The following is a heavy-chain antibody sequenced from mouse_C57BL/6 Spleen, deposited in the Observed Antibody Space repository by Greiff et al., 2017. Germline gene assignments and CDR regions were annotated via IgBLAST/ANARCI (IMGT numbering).Heavy chain of an antibody. CDR1: GFTFSDYY. V-gene: IGHV5-12*01. Sequence: EVKLVESGGGLVQPGGSLKLSCAASGFTFSDYYMYWVRQTPEKRLEWVAYISNGGGSTYYPDTVKGRFTISRDNAKNTLYLQMSRLKSEDTAMYYCARQPIYYDYGRYFDVWGTGTTVTVSS. D-gene: IGHD2-4*01. CDR2: ISNGGGST. CDR3: ARQPIYYDYGRYFDV. J-gene: IGHJ1*03.